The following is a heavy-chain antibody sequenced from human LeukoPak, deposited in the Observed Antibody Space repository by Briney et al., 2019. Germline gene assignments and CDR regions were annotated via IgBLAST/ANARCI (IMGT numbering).Heavy chain of an antibody. Sequence: SETLSLTCTVSGYSLSSGYYWGWIRRPPGKGLGWIGSIYHSGSTYYNPSLKSRVTISVDTSKNQFSLKLSSVTAADTAVYYCARSGCSSTSCYLKYWGQGTLVTVSS. D-gene: IGHD2-2*01. V-gene: IGHV4-38-2*02. CDR2: IYHSGST. CDR3: ARSGCSSTSCYLKY. J-gene: IGHJ4*02. CDR1: GYSLSSGYY.